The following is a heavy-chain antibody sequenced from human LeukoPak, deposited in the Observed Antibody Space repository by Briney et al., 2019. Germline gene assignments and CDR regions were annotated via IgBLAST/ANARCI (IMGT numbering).Heavy chain of an antibody. J-gene: IGHJ3*02. CDR2: VYYSGST. Sequence: PSETLSLTCTVSGGSIGSYSWNWIRQSPGTGLEWIGYVYYSGSTMYNPSPRSRVTISVDTSKNQFSLKLSSVTAADTAVYYCARLKARDAFDIWGQGTMVTVSS. V-gene: IGHV4-59*08. CDR3: ARLKARDAFDI. CDR1: GGSIGSYS.